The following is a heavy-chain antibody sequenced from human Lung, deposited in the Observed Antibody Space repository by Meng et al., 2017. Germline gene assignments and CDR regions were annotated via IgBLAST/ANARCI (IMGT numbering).Heavy chain of an antibody. V-gene: IGHV4-34*01. J-gene: IGHJ4*02. CDR1: GGSFSEYY. Sequence: QVQLQRGGAGSLKPPETLSLTCVVSGGSFSEYYWSWIRQPPGKGLEWIGEINHSGSTNYNPSLESRATISVDTSQNNLSLKLSSVTAADSAVYYCARGPTTMAHDFDYWGQGTLVTVSS. D-gene: IGHD4-11*01. CDR3: ARGPTTMAHDFDY. CDR2: INHSGST.